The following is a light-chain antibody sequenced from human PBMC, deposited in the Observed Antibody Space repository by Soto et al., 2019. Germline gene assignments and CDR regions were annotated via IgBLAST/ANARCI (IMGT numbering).Light chain of an antibody. J-gene: IGKJ1*01. Sequence: PITCQASQDINNYLNWYQQKPGKAPKLLIYDASNRATDIPARFSGSGSGTDFTLTISSLEPEDLAVYFCQQRSNWPRTFGQGTKVDI. V-gene: IGKV1-33*01. CDR3: QQRSNWPRT. CDR2: DAS. CDR1: QDINNY.